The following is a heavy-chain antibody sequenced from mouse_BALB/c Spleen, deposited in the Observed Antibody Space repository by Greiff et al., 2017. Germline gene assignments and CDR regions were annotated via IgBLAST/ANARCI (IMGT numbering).Heavy chain of an antibody. CDR3: ARGKYGNYPYAMDY. CDR2: INPNNGGT. J-gene: IGHJ4*01. Sequence: VQLQPSGPELVKPGASVKIPCKASGYTFTDYNMDWVKQSHGKSLEWIGDINPNNGGTIYNQKFKGKATLTVDKSSSTAYMELRSLTSEDTAVYYCARGKYGNYPYAMDYWGQGTSVTVSS. V-gene: IGHV1-18*01. D-gene: IGHD2-10*02. CDR1: GYTFTDYN.